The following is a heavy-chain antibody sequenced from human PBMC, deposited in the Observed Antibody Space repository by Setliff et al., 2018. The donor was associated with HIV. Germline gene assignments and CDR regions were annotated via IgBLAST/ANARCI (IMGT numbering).Heavy chain of an antibody. V-gene: IGHV4-39*07. J-gene: IGHJ6*03. CDR3: ARESYSSAWEVNYYYMDV. D-gene: IGHD6-19*01. CDR2: IYYSGST. Sequence: SETLSLTCTVSGGSICSSSYYWGWIRQPPGKGLEWIGSIYYSGSTYYNPSLKSRVTISVDTSKKHFSLKLSSVTAADTAVYYCARESYSSAWEVNYYYMDVWGKGTSVTVSS. CDR1: GGSICSSSYY.